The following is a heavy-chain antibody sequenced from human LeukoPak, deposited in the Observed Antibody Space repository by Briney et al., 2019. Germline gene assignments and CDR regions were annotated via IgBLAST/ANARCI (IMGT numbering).Heavy chain of an antibody. Sequence: SETLSLTCAVYGGSFSGYYWSWIRQPPGKGLEWIGVINHSGSTNYNPSLKSRVTISVDTSKNQFSLKLSSVTAADTAVYYCAILYYYDSSGYYHWGQGTLVTVSS. CDR2: INHSGST. J-gene: IGHJ5*02. CDR1: GGSFSGYY. CDR3: AILYYYDSSGYYH. D-gene: IGHD3-22*01. V-gene: IGHV4-34*01.